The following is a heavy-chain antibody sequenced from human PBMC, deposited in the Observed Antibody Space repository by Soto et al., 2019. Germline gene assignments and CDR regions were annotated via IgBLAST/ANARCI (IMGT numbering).Heavy chain of an antibody. CDR2: ISADNGNT. D-gene: IGHD2-15*01. Sequence: QVQLVQSGAEVKKPGASVKVSCKAPGYTFTSYGISWVRQAPGQGLEWMGWISADNGNTNYAQKLQGRVTMTTDTSTSTAYMELRSLRSDDTAVYYCARDWYCSGGRCYNCFDPWGQGTLVTVSS. V-gene: IGHV1-18*01. J-gene: IGHJ5*02. CDR3: ARDWYCSGGRCYNCFDP. CDR1: GYTFTSYG.